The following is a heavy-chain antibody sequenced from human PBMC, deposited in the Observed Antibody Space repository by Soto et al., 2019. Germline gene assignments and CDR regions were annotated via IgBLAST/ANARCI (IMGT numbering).Heavy chain of an antibody. J-gene: IGHJ4*02. CDR1: GGSISSSS. Sequence: PSETLFLTCTVSGGSISSSSWSWIRQPPGRGLEWIGYIYNNGRTDYNPSLKSRVTISVDTSKNHFSLKLSSVTPADTAVYYCARARFCTSTSCYHYFDFWGQGTLVTVSS. D-gene: IGHD2-2*01. CDR3: ARARFCTSTSCYHYFDF. CDR2: IYNNGRT. V-gene: IGHV4-59*01.